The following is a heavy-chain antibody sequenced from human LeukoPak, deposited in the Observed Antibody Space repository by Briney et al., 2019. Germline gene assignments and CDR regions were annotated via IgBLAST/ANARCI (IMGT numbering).Heavy chain of an antibody. Sequence: PSETLSLTCTVSGGSISSYYWSWIRQPPGKGLEWIGYIYYSGSTNYNPSLKSRVTISVDTSKNQFSLKPSSVTAADTAVYYCARDNFSGSYSYWGQGTLVTVSS. J-gene: IGHJ4*02. V-gene: IGHV4-59*01. D-gene: IGHD3-10*01. CDR2: IYYSGST. CDR3: ARDNFSGSYSY. CDR1: GGSISSYY.